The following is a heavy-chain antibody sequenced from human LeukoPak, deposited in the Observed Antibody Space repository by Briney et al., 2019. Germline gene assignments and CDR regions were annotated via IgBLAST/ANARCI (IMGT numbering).Heavy chain of an antibody. Sequence: GGSLRLSCAASGFTFTNYAMSWVRQAPGKGLEWVSYISGSGSSIYYADSAKGRFTISRDNAKNSLYLQMDSLRAEDTAVYYCASPGEGYCNGGSCYYFDYWGQGTLVTVSS. V-gene: IGHV3-48*03. D-gene: IGHD2-15*01. CDR2: ISGSGSSI. CDR3: ASPGEGYCNGGSCYYFDY. CDR1: GFTFTNYA. J-gene: IGHJ4*02.